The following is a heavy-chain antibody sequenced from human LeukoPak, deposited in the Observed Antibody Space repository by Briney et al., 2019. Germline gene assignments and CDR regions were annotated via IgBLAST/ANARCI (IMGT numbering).Heavy chain of an antibody. CDR2: ITWNRDNI. CDR1: GFTFDDYA. J-gene: IGHJ5*02. V-gene: IGHV3-9*01. D-gene: IGHD6-13*01. CDR3: ASRSINWYRGNNWFDP. Sequence: TGGSLRLSCTVSGFTFDDYAMHWVRHTPGKGLEWVAGITWNRDNIRYGDSVKGRFTISRDNAKNSLYLQMNSLRVEDTAVYYCASRSINWYRGNNWFDPWGQGTLVTVSS.